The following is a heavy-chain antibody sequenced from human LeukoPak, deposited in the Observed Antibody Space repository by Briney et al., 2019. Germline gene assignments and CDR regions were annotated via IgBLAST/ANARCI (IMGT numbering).Heavy chain of an antibody. D-gene: IGHD3-22*01. Sequence: ASVKVSCXASGYTFTGYYMHWVRQAPGQGLEWMGWMNPNSGNTGYAQKFQGRVTITRNTSISTAYMELSSLRPEDTAVYYCARLSYDNAFDIWGQGTMVTVSS. V-gene: IGHV1-8*03. CDR1: GYTFTGYY. J-gene: IGHJ3*02. CDR3: ARLSYDNAFDI. CDR2: MNPNSGNT.